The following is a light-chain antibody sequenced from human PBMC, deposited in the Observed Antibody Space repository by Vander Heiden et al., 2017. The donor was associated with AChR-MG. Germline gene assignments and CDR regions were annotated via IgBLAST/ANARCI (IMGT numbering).Light chain of an antibody. V-gene: IGLV1-40*01. Sequence: QSVLTQPPSVSGAPGQRVTISCTGSSSNIGAGYDVHWYQQLPGTAPNLLIYGNSNRPSGVPDRFSGSKSGTSASLAITGLQAEDEADYYCQSYDSSLSVVVFGGWTKLTVL. J-gene: IGLJ2*01. CDR1: SSNIGAGYD. CDR2: GNS. CDR3: QSYDSSLSVVV.